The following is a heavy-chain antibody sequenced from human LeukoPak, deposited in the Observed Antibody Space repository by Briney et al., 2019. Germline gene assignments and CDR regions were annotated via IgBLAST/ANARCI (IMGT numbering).Heavy chain of an antibody. Sequence: GGSLRLSCAASGFTFSSYEMNWVRQAPGKGLEWVSYISSSGSTIYYADSVEGRFTISRDNAKNSLYLQMNSLRAEDTAVYYCARDRLYQLPVYYYGMDVWGQGTTVTVSS. CDR2: ISSSGSTI. D-gene: IGHD2-2*01. J-gene: IGHJ6*02. CDR3: ARDRLYQLPVYYYGMDV. V-gene: IGHV3-48*03. CDR1: GFTFSSYE.